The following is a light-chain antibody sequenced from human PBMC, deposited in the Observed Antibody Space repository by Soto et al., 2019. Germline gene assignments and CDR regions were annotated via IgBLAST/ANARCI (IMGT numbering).Light chain of an antibody. CDR2: DAS. J-gene: IGKJ5*01. CDR3: QQHNQWPIT. CDR1: QSVSNY. Sequence: EIVLTQSPATLSLSPVEGATLSCRASQSVSNYLAWYQQKPGQAPRLLLYDASNRATGIPDRFSGSGSGTDFTLTINSLQSEDSAVYYCQQHNQWPITFGQGTRLEIK. V-gene: IGKV3-11*01.